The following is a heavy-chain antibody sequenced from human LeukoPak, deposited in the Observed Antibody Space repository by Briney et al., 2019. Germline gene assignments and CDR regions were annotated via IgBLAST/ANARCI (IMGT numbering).Heavy chain of an antibody. CDR3: ARVDRPNSIGYYYEDAFDI. J-gene: IGHJ3*02. CDR1: GFPFSSYE. Sequence: GSLRLSCAASGFPFSSYEMNWVRQAPGKGREGVSSISSSSIYIYYAASVNARFTISRANATNSLYLQMNSLRAEDTAVYFCARVDRPNSIGYYYEDAFDIWGQGTMVTVSS. V-gene: IGHV3-21*01. CDR2: ISSSSIYI. D-gene: IGHD3-22*01.